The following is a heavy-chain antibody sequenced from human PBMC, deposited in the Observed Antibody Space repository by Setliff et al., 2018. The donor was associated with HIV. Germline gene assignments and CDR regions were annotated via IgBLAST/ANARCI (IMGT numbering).Heavy chain of an antibody. Sequence: GASVKVSCKASGGTLNNQGIHWVRQAPGQGLEWMGGIIPIVDVGNYAQKFQGRVTITAVESTSTAYMELSSLRSEDTAVYYCARDYSPTFYYYDSSGTFDYWGQGTLVTVSS. J-gene: IGHJ4*02. CDR1: GGTLNNQG. CDR2: IIPIVDVG. D-gene: IGHD3-22*01. CDR3: ARDYSPTFYYYDSSGTFDY. V-gene: IGHV1-69*10.